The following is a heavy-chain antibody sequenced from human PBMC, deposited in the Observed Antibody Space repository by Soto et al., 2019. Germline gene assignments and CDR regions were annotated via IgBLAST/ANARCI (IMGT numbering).Heavy chain of an antibody. CDR3: ARGAFGELSPFDY. V-gene: IGHV3-21*01. D-gene: IGHD3-10*01. CDR1: GFTFSSYS. CDR2: ISSSSSYI. J-gene: IGHJ4*02. Sequence: EVQLVESGGGLVKPGGSLRLSCAASGFTFSSYSMNWVRQAPGKGLEWVSSISSSSSYIYYADSVKGRFTISRDNAKNSLYLQMNSLRAEDTAVYYCARGAFGELSPFDYWGQGTLVTVSS.